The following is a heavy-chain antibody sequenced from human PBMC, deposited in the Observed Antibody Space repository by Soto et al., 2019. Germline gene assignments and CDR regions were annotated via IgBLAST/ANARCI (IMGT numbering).Heavy chain of an antibody. CDR3: VKGEYYYDSSGYYPFDY. V-gene: IGHV3-64D*06. J-gene: IGHJ4*02. D-gene: IGHD3-22*01. Sequence: PGESLKISCAASGLTFSDYYMSWIRQAPGKGLEYVSSISTNGGSTHYADSVKGRFTISRDNSKNTQYLQMSSLRADDTAVYYCVKGEYYYDSSGYYPFDYWGQGNLVTVSS. CDR1: GLTFSDYY. CDR2: ISTNGGST.